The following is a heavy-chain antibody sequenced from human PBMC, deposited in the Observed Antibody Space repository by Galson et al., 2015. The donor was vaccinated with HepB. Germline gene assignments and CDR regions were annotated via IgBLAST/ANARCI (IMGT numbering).Heavy chain of an antibody. CDR3: AREPYGSGSADHWLDP. CDR2: TYYKSKWNN. V-gene: IGHV6-1*01. Sequence: CAISGASVSSNTAAWSWVRQSPSRGLEGLGRTYYKSKWNNDYAVSVKSRIAINPDTSTNQFSLQLNSVTPEDTAVYYCAREPYGSGSADHWLDPWGQGILVTVSS. D-gene: IGHD3-10*01. J-gene: IGHJ5*02. CDR1: GASVSSNTAA.